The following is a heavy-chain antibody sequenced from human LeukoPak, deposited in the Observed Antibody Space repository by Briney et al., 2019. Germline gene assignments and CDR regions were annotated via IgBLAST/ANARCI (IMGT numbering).Heavy chain of an antibody. CDR1: GFTFSSNA. V-gene: IGHV3-23*01. J-gene: IGHJ4*02. CDR2: ISGSGDST. CDR3: ATYRRGYHDSSESYYFDY. D-gene: IGHD3-22*01. Sequence: GGSLRLSCAASGFTFSSNAMSWVRQAPGKGLEWVSGISGSGDSTYYADSVKGRFTISRDNSKNTLYLQMNGLRAEDTAVYYCATYRRGYHDSSESYYFDYWGQGTLVTVSS.